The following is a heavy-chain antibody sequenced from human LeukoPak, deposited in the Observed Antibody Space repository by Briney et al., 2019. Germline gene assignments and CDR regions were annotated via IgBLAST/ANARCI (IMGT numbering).Heavy chain of an antibody. CDR3: ARGSALEWLLYGYYYYGMDV. J-gene: IGHJ6*02. CDR2: MNPNSGNI. V-gene: IGHV1-8*01. Sequence: ASVKVSCKASGYTFTSYDINWVRQATGQGLEWMGWMNPNSGNIGYAQKFQGRVTMTRNTSISTAYMELSSLRSEDTAVYYCARGSALEWLLYGYYYYGMDVWGQGTTVTVSS. CDR1: GYTFTSYD. D-gene: IGHD3-3*01.